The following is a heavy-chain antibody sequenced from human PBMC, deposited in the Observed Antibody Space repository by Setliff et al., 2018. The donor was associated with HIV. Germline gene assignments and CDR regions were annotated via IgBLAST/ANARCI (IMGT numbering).Heavy chain of an antibody. Sequence: PSATLSRTCAVSGASINNSTYYWRWIRQPSGKGLEWIGDIHYSGNTHYNPSLKSRVTISDDTSKYQFSLTLNAVCPTDTAVYYCTRLALGNWGQGTLVTVSS. CDR2: IHYSGNT. J-gene: IGHJ4*02. CDR3: TRLALGN. CDR1: GASINNSTYY. V-gene: IGHV4-39*01. D-gene: IGHD3-3*02.